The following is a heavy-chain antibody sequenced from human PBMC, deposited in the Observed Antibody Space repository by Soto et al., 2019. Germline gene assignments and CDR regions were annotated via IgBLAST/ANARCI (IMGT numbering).Heavy chain of an antibody. CDR3: ARVDGYCSGGSCYTNWYFDL. D-gene: IGHD2-15*01. Sequence: GGSLRLSCAASGFTFSSYAMHWVRQAPGKGLEYVSAISSNGGSTYYANSVKGRFTISRDNSKNTLYLQMGSLRAEDMAVYYCARVDGYCSGGSCYTNWYFDLWGRGTLVTVSS. CDR1: GFTFSSYA. J-gene: IGHJ2*01. CDR2: ISSNGGST. V-gene: IGHV3-64*01.